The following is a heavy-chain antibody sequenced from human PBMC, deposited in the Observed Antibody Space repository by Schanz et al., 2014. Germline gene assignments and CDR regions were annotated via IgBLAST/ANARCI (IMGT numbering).Heavy chain of an antibody. J-gene: IGHJ6*02. CDR3: ARVRSEDYGGMDV. CDR1: GDSISGYY. Sequence: QVQLQESGPGLVKPSETLSLTCTVSGDSISGYYWNWIRQPPGKGLEWIAYIYYSGSTSYKPSLKSRVTISGDTSKNQVSLKLSSVTAADTAVYYCARVRSEDYGGMDVWGQGTTVTVSS. V-gene: IGHV4-59*01. CDR2: IYYSGST.